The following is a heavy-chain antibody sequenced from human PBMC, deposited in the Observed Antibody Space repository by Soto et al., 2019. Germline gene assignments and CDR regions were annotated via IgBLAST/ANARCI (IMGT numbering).Heavy chain of an antibody. Sequence: ASVKVSCKASGYTFTSYYMHWVRQAPGQGLEWMGKINPSGGSTSYAQKFQGRVTMTRDTSTSTVYMELSSLRSEDTAVYYCASPGPHDYAPFDYWGQGTLVTVSS. D-gene: IGHD2-2*01. J-gene: IGHJ4*02. CDR2: INPSGGST. CDR1: GYTFTSYY. CDR3: ASPGPHDYAPFDY. V-gene: IGHV1-46*01.